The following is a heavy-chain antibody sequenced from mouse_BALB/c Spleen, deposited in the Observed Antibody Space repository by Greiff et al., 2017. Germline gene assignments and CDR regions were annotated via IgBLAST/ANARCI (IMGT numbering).Heavy chain of an antibody. D-gene: IGHD2-1*01. CDR1: GYSFTGYF. CDR2: INPYNGDT. V-gene: IGHV1-20*02. CDR3: ARGYGNYGYAMDY. J-gene: IGHJ4*01. Sequence: EVQLHQSGPELVKPGASVKISCKASGYSFTGYFMNWVMQSHGKSLEWIGRINPYNGDTFYNQKFKGKATLTVDKSSSTAHMELRSLASEDSAVYYCARGYGNYGYAMDYWGQGTSVTVSS.